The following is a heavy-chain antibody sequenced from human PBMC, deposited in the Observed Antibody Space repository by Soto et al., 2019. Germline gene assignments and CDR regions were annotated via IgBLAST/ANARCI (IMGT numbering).Heavy chain of an antibody. J-gene: IGHJ4*02. V-gene: IGHV3-21*01. D-gene: IGHD3-3*01. CDR1: GFTFSSYS. CDR2: ISSSSSYI. Sequence: GGSLRLSCAASGFTFSSYSMNWVHQAPGKGLEWVSSISSSSSYIYYADSVKGRFTISRDNAKNSLYLQMNSLRAEDTAVYYCARASYYDFWSGSYFDYWGQGTLVTVSS. CDR3: ARASYYDFWSGSYFDY.